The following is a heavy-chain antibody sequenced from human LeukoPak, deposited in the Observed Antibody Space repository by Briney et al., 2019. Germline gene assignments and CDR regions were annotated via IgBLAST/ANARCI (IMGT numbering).Heavy chain of an antibody. CDR1: GFPVNSKY. CDR3: ARGEVGASCLDF. Sequence: GSLRLSCAASGFPVNSKYMSWVRQAPGKGLGGVSLIYSGGSTYYADSVKGRFTISRDNSKNTLYLQMNSLKAEDTAVYYCARGEVGASCLDFWGQGTLVTVSS. J-gene: IGHJ4*02. CDR2: IYSGGST. D-gene: IGHD2-15*01. V-gene: IGHV3-66*01.